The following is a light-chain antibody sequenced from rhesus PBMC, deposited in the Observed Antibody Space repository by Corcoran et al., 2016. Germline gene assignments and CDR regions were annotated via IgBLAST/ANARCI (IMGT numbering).Light chain of an antibody. CDR1: QGISNF. J-gene: IGKJ3*01. V-gene: IGKV1-43*02. CDR2: DAS. CDR3: LQYNSDPFT. Sequence: DIQMTQSPSSLSASVGDRVTITCRASQGISNFLSWYQQKPGKAPKLLIYDASTLPGGVPSRFSGSGSGTEFTLTISSLQPEDFATYYCLQYNSDPFTFGPGTKLDIK.